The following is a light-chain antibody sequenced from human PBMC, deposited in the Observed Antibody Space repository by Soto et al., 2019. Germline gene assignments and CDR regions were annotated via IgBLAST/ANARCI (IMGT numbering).Light chain of an antibody. CDR2: GAS. Sequence: EIVMTQSPATLSVSPGERATLSCRASQSVSSNLAWYQQKSGQAPRLLIYGASTRATGIPARFSGSGSGTEFTLTISSLQSEDFAVYYCQQHNNWPPWTFGQGTKVEIK. V-gene: IGKV3-15*01. CDR3: QQHNNWPPWT. J-gene: IGKJ1*01. CDR1: QSVSSN.